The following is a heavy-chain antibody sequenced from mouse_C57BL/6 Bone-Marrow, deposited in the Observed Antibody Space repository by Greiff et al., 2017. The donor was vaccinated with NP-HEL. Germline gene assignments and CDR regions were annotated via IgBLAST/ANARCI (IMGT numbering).Heavy chain of an antibody. CDR3: VFTTVVATRYFDV. Sequence: KESSKASGYTFTSYWMHWVKQRPGRGLEWIGRIDPNSGGTKYNEKFKSKATLTVDKPSSTAYMQLSSLTSEDSAVYYCVFTTVVATRYFDVWGTGTTVTVSS. CDR1: GYTFTSYW. D-gene: IGHD1-1*01. V-gene: IGHV1-62-3*01. J-gene: IGHJ1*03. CDR2: IDPNSGGT.